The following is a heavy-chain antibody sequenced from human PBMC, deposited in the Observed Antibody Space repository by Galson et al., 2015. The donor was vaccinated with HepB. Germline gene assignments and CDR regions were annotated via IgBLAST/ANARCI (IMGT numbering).Heavy chain of an antibody. D-gene: IGHD3-10*01. J-gene: IGHJ6*02. V-gene: IGHV1-69*01. Sequence: SCKASGGSFDSYAVNWVRQAPGQGFEWMGGFIPIFGTANYAQKFQGRVTITADESTNTAYMELSSLTPEDTAVYFCARDHCITSSCFHGMDVWGQGTTVTVS. CDR1: GGSFDSYA. CDR2: FIPIFGTA. CDR3: ARDHCITSSCFHGMDV.